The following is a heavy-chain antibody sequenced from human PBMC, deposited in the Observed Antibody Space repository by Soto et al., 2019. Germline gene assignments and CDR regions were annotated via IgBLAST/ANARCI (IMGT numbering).Heavy chain of an antibody. CDR2: VYYSGST. CDR1: GDSISTYY. CDR3: ARTRMIESWIDY. V-gene: IGHV4-59*01. D-gene: IGHD2-21*01. Sequence: PSETLSLTCDVSGDSISTYYWSWIRQPPGKGLEWIGYVYYSGSTLYNPSLESRVTMSIDMSKKQVSLKLTSMITADTAVYYCARTRMIESWIDYWGHGTLVTVSS. J-gene: IGHJ4*01.